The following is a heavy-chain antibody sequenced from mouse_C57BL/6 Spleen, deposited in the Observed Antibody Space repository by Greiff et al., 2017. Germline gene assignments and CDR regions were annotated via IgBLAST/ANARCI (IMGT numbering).Heavy chain of an antibody. Sequence: DVKLVESGGGLVKPGGSLKLSCAASGFTFSDYGMHWVRQAPEKGLEWVAYISSGSSTIYYADTVKGRFTISRANAKNTLFRQMTILRSEDTAMYYCARSYGSSYYYAMDYWGQGTSVTVSS. CDR3: ARSYGSSYYYAMDY. D-gene: IGHD1-1*01. V-gene: IGHV5-17*01. J-gene: IGHJ4*01. CDR2: ISSGSSTI. CDR1: GFTFSDYG.